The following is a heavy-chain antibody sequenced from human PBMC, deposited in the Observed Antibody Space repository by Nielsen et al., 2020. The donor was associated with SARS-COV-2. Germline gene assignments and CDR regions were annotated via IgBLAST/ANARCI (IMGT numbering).Heavy chain of an antibody. CDR2: VSRDGSDT. Sequence: GESLKISCAASGFTFRNYGMLWVRQVAGKGLEWVAIVSRDGSDTFYVDSMEGRFTISRDNSKNTVYLQMNSLRAEDTAVYHCAKDVWSGGHQMGPDYWGQGTLVTVSS. J-gene: IGHJ4*02. V-gene: IGHV3-30*18. CDR3: AKDVWSGGHQMGPDY. CDR1: GFTFRNYG. D-gene: IGHD3-3*01.